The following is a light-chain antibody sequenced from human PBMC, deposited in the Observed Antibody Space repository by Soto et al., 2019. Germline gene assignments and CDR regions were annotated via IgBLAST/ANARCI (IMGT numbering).Light chain of an antibody. CDR1: SSDVGIYNY. V-gene: IGLV2-14*01. CDR2: EVT. Sequence: QSVLTQPASVSGSPGQSIAISCTGSSSDVGIYNYVSWYQQHPGKVPKLIIYEVTNRPSGVSNRFSGSKSGNTASLTISGLQADDEADYYCISYTVSRSYVFGPGTKVTVL. CDR3: ISYTVSRSYV. J-gene: IGLJ1*01.